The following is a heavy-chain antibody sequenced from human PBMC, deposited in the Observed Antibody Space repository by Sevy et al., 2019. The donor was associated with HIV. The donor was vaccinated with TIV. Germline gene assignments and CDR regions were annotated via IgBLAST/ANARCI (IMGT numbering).Heavy chain of an antibody. CDR1: GYTFTDYY. CDR2: IYPTGGDT. CDR3: ARTRSNRVVNAILVGAFDI. Sequence: ASVKVSCKPFGYTFTDYYMHWVRQAPGEGLEWMGYIYPTGGDTNYAQNFQGRVTMTRDTSISTAYMELSGLRSDDTDIYYCARTRSNRVVNAILVGAFDIWGQGTMVTVSS. V-gene: IGHV1-2*02. D-gene: IGHD2-8*02. J-gene: IGHJ3*02.